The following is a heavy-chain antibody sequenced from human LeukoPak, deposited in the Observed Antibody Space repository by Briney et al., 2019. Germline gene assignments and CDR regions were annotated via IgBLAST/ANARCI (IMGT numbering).Heavy chain of an antibody. CDR3: ARPGTAMGHTFDY. J-gene: IGHJ4*02. Sequence: ASVKVSCKASGGTFSSYAISWVRQAPGQGLEWMGRIISIFGTANYAQKFQGRVAITADKSTSTAYMELSSLRSEDTAVYYCARPGTAMGHTFDYWGQGTLVTVSS. CDR2: IISIFGTA. CDR1: GGTFSSYA. D-gene: IGHD5-18*01. V-gene: IGHV1-69*06.